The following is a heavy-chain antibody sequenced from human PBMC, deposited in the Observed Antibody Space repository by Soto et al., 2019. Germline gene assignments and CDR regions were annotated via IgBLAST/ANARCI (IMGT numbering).Heavy chain of an antibody. V-gene: IGHV5-10-1*01. CDR1: GYSFTNYW. Sequence: GESLKISCKDSGYSFTNYWISWVRQMPGKGLEWMGGIDPSDSYTKYSPSFQGHITISADRSISTTYLQWSSLKASDTAIYYCAVYDSIDMWFDPWGQGTPVTVAS. CDR3: AVYDSIDMWFDP. J-gene: IGHJ5*02. CDR2: IDPSDSYT. D-gene: IGHD3-22*01.